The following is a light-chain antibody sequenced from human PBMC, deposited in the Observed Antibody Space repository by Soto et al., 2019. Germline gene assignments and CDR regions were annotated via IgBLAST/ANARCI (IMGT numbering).Light chain of an antibody. V-gene: IGLV2-14*03. J-gene: IGLJ1*01. Sequence: QSALTQPASVSGSPGQSITSSCTGASSDVGGNKYVSWYQHYPGKAPKLMICDVSNRPSGVSNRFSGSKSGNTASLTISGLQAEDEADYYCSAFTGTTYVFGTGTKVPVL. CDR2: DVS. CDR1: SSDVGGNKY. CDR3: SAFTGTTYV.